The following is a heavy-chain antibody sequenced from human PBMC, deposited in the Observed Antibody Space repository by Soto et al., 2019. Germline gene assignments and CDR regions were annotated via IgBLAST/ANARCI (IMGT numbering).Heavy chain of an antibody. Sequence: QITLKESGQTLVKPTQTLTLVCTLSGFSINNGGVGVGWIRQPPGKAPEWLALLYWYDDAWYSPSLRYRLSVTKGSSKNQVVLTMTHMAPVDAGTYYCAKRRAHSNYLFFDQWGQGALVTVSS. CDR2: LYWYDDA. V-gene: IGHV2-5*01. CDR1: GFSINNGGVG. D-gene: IGHD4-4*01. J-gene: IGHJ4*02. CDR3: AKRRAHSNYLFFDQ.